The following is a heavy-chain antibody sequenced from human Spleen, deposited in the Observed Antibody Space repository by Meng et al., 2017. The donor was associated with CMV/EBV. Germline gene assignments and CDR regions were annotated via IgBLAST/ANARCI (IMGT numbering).Heavy chain of an antibody. CDR3: ARGGMMWRSGIVIEPATAFDF. D-gene: IGHD2-21*01. V-gene: IGHV1-18*01. J-gene: IGHJ4*02. CDR2: ISDYNGNT. CDR1: GFTLSDLG. Sequence: ASVKVSCKASGFTLSDLGVSWVRQAPGQGLEFMGWISDYNGNTDYAQNFQGRVTLTTDSSTGTAYMELRGLRSDDTAVYYCARGGMMWRSGIVIEPATAFDFWGQGTLVTVSS.